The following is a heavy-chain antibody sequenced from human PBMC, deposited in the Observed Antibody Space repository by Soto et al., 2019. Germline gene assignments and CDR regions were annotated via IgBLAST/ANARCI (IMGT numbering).Heavy chain of an antibody. CDR3: ARSMDYWYFDL. V-gene: IGHV4-59*01. CDR1: GGAIRSYY. Sequence: PSLTCTVSGGAIRSYYWSWIRQPPGKGLGWIGYIYYTGSTNHNPSLKSRVTISVDTSKNQFSLKLRSVTAADTAVYYCARSMDYWYFDLWGRGTLVTVAS. J-gene: IGHJ2*01. CDR2: IYYTGST. D-gene: IGHD3-10*01.